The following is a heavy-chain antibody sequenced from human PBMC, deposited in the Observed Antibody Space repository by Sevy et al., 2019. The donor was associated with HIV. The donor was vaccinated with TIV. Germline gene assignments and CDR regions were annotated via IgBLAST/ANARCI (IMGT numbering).Heavy chain of an antibody. CDR2: FSFGCGKI. CDR3: AREGCTKPHDY. CDR1: GFTFSKYT. V-gene: IGHV3-23*01. J-gene: IGHJ4*02. Sequence: GGSLRLSCAASGFTFSKYTMSWIRQTPGKGLGWVSTFSFGCGKINYADSVKGRFTISRDDSGNTFYLQMNSLRAEETAIYYCAREGCTKPHDYWGQGTVVTVSS. D-gene: IGHD2-8*01.